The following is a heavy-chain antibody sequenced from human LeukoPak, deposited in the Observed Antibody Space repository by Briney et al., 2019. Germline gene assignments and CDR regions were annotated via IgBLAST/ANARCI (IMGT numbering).Heavy chain of an antibody. V-gene: IGHV4-34*01. Sequence: SETLSLTCAVYGGSFSGYYWSWIRQPPRKGLEWIGEINHSGSTNYNPSLKSRVTISVDTSKNQFSLKLSSVTAADTAVYYCARVGRGIVVVPAAMFRWLDPWGQGTLVTVSS. CDR3: ARVGRGIVVVPAAMFRWLDP. CDR2: INHSGST. J-gene: IGHJ5*02. D-gene: IGHD2-2*01. CDR1: GGSFSGYY.